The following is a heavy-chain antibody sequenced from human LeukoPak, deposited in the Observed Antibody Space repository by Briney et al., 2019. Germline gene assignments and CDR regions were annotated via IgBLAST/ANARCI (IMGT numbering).Heavy chain of an antibody. CDR1: GDTFNNYA. J-gene: IGHJ4*02. CDR3: ARAAPGRSGSSTLDY. CDR2: IIPILDIT. D-gene: IGHD1-26*01. V-gene: IGHV1-69*04. Sequence: ASVKVSCKASGDTFNNYASTWVRQAPGQGLGWMGRIIPILDITKYAQKFQGRVTITVDKSTTTAYMELNSLTYADTAVYYCARAAPGRSGSSTLDYWGQGTLVTVSS.